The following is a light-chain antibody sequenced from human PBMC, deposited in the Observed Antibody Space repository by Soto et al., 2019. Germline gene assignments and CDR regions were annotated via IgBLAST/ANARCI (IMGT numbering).Light chain of an antibody. CDR3: QQYNNWPRT. CDR1: QSVSSN. CDR2: GAS. J-gene: IGKJ1*01. V-gene: IGKV3-15*01. Sequence: EIVMTQSPATLSVSPGERATLSCRASQSVSSNLAWYQQKPGQAPRLLIYGASTRATGIPARFSGSGSETEFTLTISSPQSEDFAVYYCQQYNNWPRTFGQGTKVEIK.